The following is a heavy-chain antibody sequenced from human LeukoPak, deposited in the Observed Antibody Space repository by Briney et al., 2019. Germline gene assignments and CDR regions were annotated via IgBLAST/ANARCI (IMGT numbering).Heavy chain of an antibody. D-gene: IGHD2-21*02. V-gene: IGHV3-13*01. CDR1: GFTFSSYD. Sequence: GGSLRLSCAASGFTFSSYDMHWVRQATGKGLEWVSAISAAGDTYYLDSVKGRFTISRENAKNSLYLQMNGLGAGDTAVYYCVALGDRIYWGQGTLVTVSS. CDR2: ISAAGDT. CDR3: VALGDRIY. J-gene: IGHJ4*02.